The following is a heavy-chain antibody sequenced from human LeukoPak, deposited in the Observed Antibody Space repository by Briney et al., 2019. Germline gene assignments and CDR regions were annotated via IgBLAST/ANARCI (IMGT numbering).Heavy chain of an antibody. V-gene: IGHV3-7*01. CDR2: IKQDGREK. CDR3: ARAQPGIAAAGEDY. J-gene: IGHJ4*02. D-gene: IGHD6-13*01. Sequence: GGSLRLSCAASGFTFSSYWMSWVRQAPGKGLEWVANIKQDGREKYYVDSVKGRFTISRDNAKNSLYLQMNSLRAEDTAVYYCARAQPGIAAAGEDYWGQGTLVTVSS. CDR1: GFTFSSYW.